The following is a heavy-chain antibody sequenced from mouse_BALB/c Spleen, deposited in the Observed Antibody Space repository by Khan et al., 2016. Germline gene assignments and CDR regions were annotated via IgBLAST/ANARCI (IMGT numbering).Heavy chain of an antibody. Sequence: VQLQQSGAELVRPGALVKLSCKATGFNIKDYYMHWVKQRPEQGLEWIGWIDPENGNTIYDPKFQGKASITADTSSNTAYLQLSSLTSEDTAVYYCGLYYCGSSEYYFDYWGQGTTLTVSS. CDR2: IDPENGNT. V-gene: IGHV14-1*02. CDR1: GFNIKDYY. D-gene: IGHD1-1*01. J-gene: IGHJ2*01. CDR3: GLYYCGSSEYYFDY.